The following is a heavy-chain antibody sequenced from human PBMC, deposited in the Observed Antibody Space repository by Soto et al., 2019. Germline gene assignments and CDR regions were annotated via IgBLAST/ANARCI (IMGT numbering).Heavy chain of an antibody. CDR1: GGTFSSYA. D-gene: IGHD3-10*01. J-gene: IGHJ6*02. CDR3: ATGSRMVRGVTYYGMDV. Sequence: QVQLVQSGAEVKKPGSSVKVSCKASGGTFSSYAISWVRQAPGQGLEWMGGIIPIFGTANYAQKFQGRVTITADESTITAYRELSILRSEDTAVYYCATGSRMVRGVTYYGMDVWGQGTTVTVS. CDR2: IIPIFGTA. V-gene: IGHV1-69*01.